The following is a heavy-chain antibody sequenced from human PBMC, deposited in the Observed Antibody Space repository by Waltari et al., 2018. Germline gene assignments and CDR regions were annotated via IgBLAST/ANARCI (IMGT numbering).Heavy chain of an antibody. CDR2: IYHSGST. Sequence: QVQLQESGPGLVKPSGTLSLTCAVSGGSISSSNWWSWVRQPPGKGREWIGEIYHSGSTNYNPSLKSRVTISVDKSKNQFSRKLSSVTAADTAVYYCVRVGNAAMANQFVFDYWGQGTLVTVSS. CDR1: GGSISSSNW. CDR3: VRVGNAAMANQFVFDY. D-gene: IGHD5-18*01. J-gene: IGHJ4*02. V-gene: IGHV4-4*02.